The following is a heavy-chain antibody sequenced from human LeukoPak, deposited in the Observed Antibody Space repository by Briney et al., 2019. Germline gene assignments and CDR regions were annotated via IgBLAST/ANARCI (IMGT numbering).Heavy chain of an antibody. J-gene: IGHJ4*02. Sequence: PGGSLRLSCAASGFTFSSYSMNWVRQAPGKGLEWVSYISSSSSTIYYADSVKGRFTISRDNVKNSLYLQMNRLRAEDTAVYYCARETYYFVHWGQGTLVTVSS. V-gene: IGHV3-48*01. CDR1: GFTFSSYS. CDR3: ARETYYFVH. CDR2: ISSSSSTI.